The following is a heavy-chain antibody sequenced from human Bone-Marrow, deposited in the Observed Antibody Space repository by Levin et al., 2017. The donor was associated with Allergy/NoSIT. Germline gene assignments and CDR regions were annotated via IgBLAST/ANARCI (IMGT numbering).Heavy chain of an antibody. CDR2: IYPGDSDT. CDR3: ARGGNIYGRYNFDS. Sequence: GESLKISCQTSGYSFINYWIAWVRQMPGKGLEWVGTIYPGDSDTKYSPSFQGQITISADKSITTAYLQWSSLKASDTAMYYCARGGNIYGRYNFDSWGQGALVTVSS. D-gene: IGHD5-18*01. V-gene: IGHV5-51*01. J-gene: IGHJ4*02. CDR1: GYSFINYW.